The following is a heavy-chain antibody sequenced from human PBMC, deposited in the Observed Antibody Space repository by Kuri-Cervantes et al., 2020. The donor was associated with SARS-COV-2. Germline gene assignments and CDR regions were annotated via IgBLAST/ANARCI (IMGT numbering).Heavy chain of an antibody. CDR3: AKAAYYDYVPDY. D-gene: IGHD3-16*01. Sequence: GESLKISCAASGFTFSSYAMSWVRQAPGKGPEWVSAISGSGGSTYYADSVKGRFTISRDNSKNTLYLQMNSLRAEDTAVYYCAKAAYYDYVPDYWGQGTLVTVSS. V-gene: IGHV3-23*01. CDR1: GFTFSSYA. CDR2: ISGSGGST. J-gene: IGHJ4*02.